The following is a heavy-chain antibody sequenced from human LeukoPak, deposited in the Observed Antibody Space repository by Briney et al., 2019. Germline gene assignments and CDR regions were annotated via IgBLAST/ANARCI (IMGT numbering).Heavy chain of an antibody. CDR1: GFTFSSYG. J-gene: IGHJ4*02. V-gene: IGHV3-33*01. CDR3: ARAMGSSVVVSLPVDY. CDR2: IWYDGSNK. Sequence: GGSLRLSCAASGFTFSSYGMHWVRQAPGKGLEWVAVIWYDGSNKYYADSVKGRFTISRDNSKNTLYLQMNSLRSEDTAVYYCARAMGSSVVVSLPVDYWGQGTLVTVSS. D-gene: IGHD3-22*01.